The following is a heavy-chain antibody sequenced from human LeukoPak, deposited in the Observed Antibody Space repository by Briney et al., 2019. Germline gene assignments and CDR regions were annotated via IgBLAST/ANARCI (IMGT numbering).Heavy chain of an antibody. D-gene: IGHD6-19*01. V-gene: IGHV1-18*01. J-gene: IGHJ5*02. CDR3: ATVKRAVSDTWLDL. Sequence: ASVKVSCKASGYTSSDYGFTWVRQAPGQGLEWMGWISAYNGNTDYAQKFQDRVTLTIDTSTSTAYLDLRSLRSDDTAVYYCATVKRAVSDTWLDLWGQGTLVTVSS. CDR2: ISAYNGNT. CDR1: GYTSSDYG.